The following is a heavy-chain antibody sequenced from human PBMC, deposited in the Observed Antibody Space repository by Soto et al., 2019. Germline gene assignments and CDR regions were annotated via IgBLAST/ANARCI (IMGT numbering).Heavy chain of an antibody. Sequence: QLQLQEYGSGLVKPSQTLSLTCAVSGGSISSGGYSWSWIRQPPGKGLEWIGYIYHSGSTYYNPSLKSRVTISVDRYKNHFSLELSSVTAADTAVYYCATAGGLGAVAADYWGQGTLVTVSS. D-gene: IGHD6-19*01. CDR2: IYHSGST. CDR1: GGSISSGGYS. V-gene: IGHV4-30-2*01. CDR3: ATAGGLGAVAADY. J-gene: IGHJ4*02.